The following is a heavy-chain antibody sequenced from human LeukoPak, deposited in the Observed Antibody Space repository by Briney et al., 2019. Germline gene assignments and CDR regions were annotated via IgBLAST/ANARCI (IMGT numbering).Heavy chain of an antibody. Sequence: SVKVSCKASGYTFTGYYMHWVRQAPGQGLEWMGGIIPIFGTANYAQKFQGRVTITADESTSTAYMELSSLRSEDTAVYYCARGYSGSQIDYWGQGTLVTVSS. V-gene: IGHV1-69*13. D-gene: IGHD1-26*01. CDR3: ARGYSGSQIDY. CDR2: IIPIFGTA. J-gene: IGHJ4*02. CDR1: GYTFTGYY.